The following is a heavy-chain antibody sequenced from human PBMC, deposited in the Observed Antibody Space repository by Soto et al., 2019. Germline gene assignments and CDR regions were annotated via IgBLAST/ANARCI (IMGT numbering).Heavy chain of an antibody. CDR2: IYHSEST. CDR3: ARGHDFWSGYYEHYFDY. J-gene: IGHJ4*02. D-gene: IGHD3-3*01. V-gene: IGHV4-4*02. CDR1: GDSISSTNW. Sequence: PSVTLSLTCAVSGDSISSTNWLNWVRQPPGKGLEWIGEIYHSESTNYNPSFKSRVTMSLDTSKNQFSLELTSVTAADTAGYYCARGHDFWSGYYEHYFDYWGQGTQVTVSS.